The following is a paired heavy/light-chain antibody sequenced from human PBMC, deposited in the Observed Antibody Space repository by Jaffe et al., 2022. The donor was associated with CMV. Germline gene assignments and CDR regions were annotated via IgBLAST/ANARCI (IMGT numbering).Heavy chain of an antibody. V-gene: IGHV1-46*01. Sequence: QVQLKQSGAEVKKPGASVKVSCKASEYTFTSYHMHWVRQAPGQGLEWMGIINPSGGSTTYAQKFQGRVTMTRDTSTSTVYMELSSLRSEDTAVYYCASRGKYQFPIYDIFSGSTYYYYGLDVWGQGTTVTVSS. D-gene: IGHD3-9*01. CDR2: INPSGGST. CDR1: EYTFTSYH. CDR3: ASRGKYQFPIYDIFSGSTYYYYGLDV. J-gene: IGHJ6*02.
Light chain of an antibody. CDR2: LGS. Sequence: DIVMTQSPLSLPVTPGEPASISCRSSQSLLHSGRYNYLDWYLQKPGQSPQLLIYLGSNRASGVPDRFSGSGSGTDFTLKISRVEAEDVGVYYCMQALQTPYSFGQGTKLEIK. CDR3: MQALQTPYS. J-gene: IGKJ2*03. V-gene: IGKV2-28*01. CDR1: QSLLHSGRYNY.